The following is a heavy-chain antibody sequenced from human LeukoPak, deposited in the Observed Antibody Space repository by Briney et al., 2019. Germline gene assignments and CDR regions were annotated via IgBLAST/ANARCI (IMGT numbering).Heavy chain of an antibody. V-gene: IGHV4-39*07. J-gene: IGHJ4*02. CDR3: ARGSGYYYVDFDY. CDR1: GGSISTSSYC. CDR2: IDDSGSA. D-gene: IGHD3-22*01. Sequence: SDTLSLTCTLSGGSISTSSYCWGWIRQPPGKGLEWIGSIDDSGSAYYNPSLKSRVTISVDTSKSQFSLKLSSVTGADTAVYYCARGSGYYYVDFDYWGQGTLVTVSS.